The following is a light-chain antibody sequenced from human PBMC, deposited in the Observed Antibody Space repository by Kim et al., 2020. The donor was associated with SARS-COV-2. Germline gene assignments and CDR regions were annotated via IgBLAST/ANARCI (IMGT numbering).Light chain of an antibody. CDR3: QHYGDSPLYT. J-gene: IGKJ2*01. V-gene: IGKV3-20*01. CDR2: GAS. Sequence: EIVLTQSPSILSLSPGERATLSCRASQSVNSEYLAWYQQKPGQAPRVLIYGASRRSTGIPDRFSGSGSGTDFTLSISRLEPEDFAVYYCQHYGDSPLYTFGQGTKPEI. CDR1: QSVNSEY.